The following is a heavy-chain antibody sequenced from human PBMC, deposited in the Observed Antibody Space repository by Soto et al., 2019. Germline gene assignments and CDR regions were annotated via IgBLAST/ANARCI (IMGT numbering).Heavy chain of an antibody. J-gene: IGHJ3*02. CDR1: GFTFSSYA. CDR2: ISYDGSNN. D-gene: IGHD2-15*01. Sequence: QVQLVESGGGVVQPGRSLRLSCAASGFTFSSYAMHWVRQAPGKGLEWEAVISYDGSNNYYADSVKGRFTISRDNSKNTLYLQMNSLRAEDTAVYYCARDGVVAATGDDAFDIWGQGTMVTVSS. CDR3: ARDGVVAATGDDAFDI. V-gene: IGHV3-30-3*01.